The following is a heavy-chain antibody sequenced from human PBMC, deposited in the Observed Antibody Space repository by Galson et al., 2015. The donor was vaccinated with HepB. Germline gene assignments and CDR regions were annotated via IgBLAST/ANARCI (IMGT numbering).Heavy chain of an antibody. Sequence: SLRLSCAASGFTFSSYGMHWVRQAPGKGLEWVAVIWYDGSNKYYADSVKGRFTISRDNSKNTLYLQMNSLRAEDTAVYYCASGIVGATTAFYYGMDVWGQGTTVTVSS. CDR2: IWYDGSNK. V-gene: IGHV3-33*01. CDR1: GFTFSSYG. J-gene: IGHJ6*02. CDR3: ASGIVGATTAFYYGMDV. D-gene: IGHD1-26*01.